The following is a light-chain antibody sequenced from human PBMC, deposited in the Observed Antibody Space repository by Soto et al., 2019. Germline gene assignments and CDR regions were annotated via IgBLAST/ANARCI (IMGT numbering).Light chain of an antibody. CDR1: SSDVGGYNY. J-gene: IGLJ2*01. CDR2: DVS. V-gene: IGLV2-14*01. Sequence: QLVLTQPDSVSGSTGQSITISCTGTSSDVGGYNYVSWYQQHPGKAPKLMIFDVSNRPSGGSNRFAGSESGNAASLAISGLQDEHEADYYCRSYTSSNTLTVFGGGTKLTVL. CDR3: RSYTSSNTLTV.